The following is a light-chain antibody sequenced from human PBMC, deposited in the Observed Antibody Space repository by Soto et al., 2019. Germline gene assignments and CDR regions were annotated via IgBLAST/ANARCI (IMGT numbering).Light chain of an antibody. J-gene: IGKJ4*01. V-gene: IGKV1-33*01. Sequence: DIQMTQSPSSLSASVGDRVTITCQATQDIKNYLSWYQQKPGKAPKLLIYGASNLETGVPARFIGSGSGTDFTFTITSLQPEDIARYFCQQYDDLPLTFGGGTKVEIK. CDR2: GAS. CDR3: QQYDDLPLT. CDR1: QDIKNY.